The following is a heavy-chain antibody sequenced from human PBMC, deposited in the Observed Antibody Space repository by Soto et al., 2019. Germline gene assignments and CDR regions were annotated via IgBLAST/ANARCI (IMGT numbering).Heavy chain of an antibody. CDR3: AHRPPISSITIFGYWTPNRTPPQGWFDP. Sequence: GSGPTLVNPTQTLTLTCTFSGFSLSTSGVGVGWIRQPPGKALEWLALIYWNDDKRYSPSLKSRLTITKDTSKNQVVLTMTNMDPVDTATYYCAHRPPISSITIFGYWTPNRTPPQGWFDPWGQGTLVTVSS. CDR2: IYWNDDK. J-gene: IGHJ5*02. V-gene: IGHV2-5*01. D-gene: IGHD3-3*01. CDR1: GFSLSTSGVG.